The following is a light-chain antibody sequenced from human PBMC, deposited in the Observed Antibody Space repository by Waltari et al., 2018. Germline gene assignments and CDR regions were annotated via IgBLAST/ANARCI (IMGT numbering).Light chain of an antibody. CDR2: VNN. Sequence: QSVLTQPPSVSGAPGQRVTIPCTGSSSNIGAGYDVHWSQQLPVTAPKLLIYVNNNRPAGVPDRFSGSKSGTSASLAITGLQADDEADYFCQSYDSGLSGHWVFGGGTKLTVL. CDR3: QSYDSGLSGHWV. J-gene: IGLJ3*02. CDR1: SSNIGAGYD. V-gene: IGLV1-40*01.